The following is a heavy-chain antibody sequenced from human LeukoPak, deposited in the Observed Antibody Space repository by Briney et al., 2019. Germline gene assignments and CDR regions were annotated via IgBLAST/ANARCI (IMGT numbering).Heavy chain of an antibody. V-gene: IGHV4-59*01. CDR1: GGSISSYY. J-gene: IGHJ4*02. CDR3: ARVTGYTIEDYFDY. D-gene: IGHD3-9*01. Sequence: SETLSLTCTVSGGSISSYYWSWIRQPPGKGLEWIGYIYYNGSTNYNPSLKSRVTISVDTSKNQFSLKLSSVTAADTAVYYCARVTGYTIEDYFDYWGQGTLVTVSS. CDR2: IYYNGST.